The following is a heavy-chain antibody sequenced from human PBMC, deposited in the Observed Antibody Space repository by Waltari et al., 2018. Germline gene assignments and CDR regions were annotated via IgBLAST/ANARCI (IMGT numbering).Heavy chain of an antibody. D-gene: IGHD6-13*01. CDR3: ARSSSSWYYYYMDV. V-gene: IGHV1-2*02. CDR1: GYTFTGSY. Sequence: QVQLVQSGAEVKKPGASVKVSCKASGYTFTGSYMHWVRQAPGQGLEWMGWINPNSGDTNYAQKFQGRVTMTRDTSISTAYMELSRLRSDDTAVYYCARSSSSWYYYYMDVWGKGTTVTVSS. CDR2: INPNSGDT. J-gene: IGHJ6*03.